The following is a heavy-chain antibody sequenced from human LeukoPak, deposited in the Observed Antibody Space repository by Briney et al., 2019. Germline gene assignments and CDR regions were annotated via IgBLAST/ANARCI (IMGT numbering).Heavy chain of an antibody. Sequence: GRSLRLSCVACGFTFDDFAMHGVRQAPGKALEWVSGISWNSGSIDYADSVKGRFTISRDKAKNSLYLQMNSLSAEDTALYYCAKVVTSGWYYFDYWGQGTLVTVSS. D-gene: IGHD6-19*01. CDR1: GFTFDDFA. V-gene: IGHV3-9*01. CDR3: AKVVTSGWYYFDY. J-gene: IGHJ4*02. CDR2: ISWNSGSI.